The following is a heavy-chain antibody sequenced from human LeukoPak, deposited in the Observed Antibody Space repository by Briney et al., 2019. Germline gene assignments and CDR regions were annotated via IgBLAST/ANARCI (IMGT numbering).Heavy chain of an antibody. D-gene: IGHD1-7*01. CDR1: GGSFSGYY. CDR2: INHSGST. Sequence: SETLSLTCAVYGGSFSGYYWSWIRKPPGKGLEWIGEINHSGSTNYNPSLKSRVTISVDTSKNQFSLKLSSVTAADTAVYYCARGTGTTPLDYWGQGTLVTVSS. CDR3: ARGTGTTPLDY. V-gene: IGHV4-34*01. J-gene: IGHJ4*02.